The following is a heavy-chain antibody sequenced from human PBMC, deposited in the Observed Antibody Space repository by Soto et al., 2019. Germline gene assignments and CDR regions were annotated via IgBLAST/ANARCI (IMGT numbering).Heavy chain of an antibody. J-gene: IGHJ6*02. V-gene: IGHV3-21*01. CDR2: ISSSSSYI. CDR1: GFTFSSYS. Sequence: SGGSLRLSCAASGFTFSSYSMNWVRQAPGKGLEWVSSISSSSSYIYYADSVKGRFTISRDNAKNSLYLQMNSLRAEDTAVYYCARDSTPILITMVRGVRYGMDVWGQGTTVTVSS. CDR3: ARDSTPILITMVRGVRYGMDV. D-gene: IGHD3-10*01.